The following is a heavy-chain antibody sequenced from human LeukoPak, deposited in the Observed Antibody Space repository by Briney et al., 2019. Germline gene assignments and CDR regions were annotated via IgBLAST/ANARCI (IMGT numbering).Heavy chain of an antibody. D-gene: IGHD3-10*01. CDR1: GYTFTGYY. CDR2: INPNSGGT. V-gene: IGHV1-2*02. Sequence: GASVKVSCKASGYTFTGYYMHWVRQAPGRGLEWMGWINPNSGGTNYAQKFQGRVTMTRDTSISTAYMELSRLRSDDTAVYYCARDRRYYGTGGWFDPWGQGTLVTVSS. CDR3: ARDRRYYGTGGWFDP. J-gene: IGHJ5*02.